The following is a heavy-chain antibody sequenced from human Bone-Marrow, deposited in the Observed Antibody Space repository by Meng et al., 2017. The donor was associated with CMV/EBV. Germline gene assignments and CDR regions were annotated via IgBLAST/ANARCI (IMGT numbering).Heavy chain of an antibody. CDR2: MNPNSGNT. V-gene: IGHV1-8*01. CDR1: GYTFTSYD. CDR3: ARGRTSPLQWFGETRFDY. J-gene: IGHJ4*02. D-gene: IGHD3-10*01. Sequence: ASVKVSCKASGYTFTSYDINWVRQATGQGLEWMGWMNPNSGNTGYAQKFQGRVTMTRTTSISKAYMELSSLRSEDTAVYYCARGRTSPLQWFGETRFDYWGQGTLVTVSS.